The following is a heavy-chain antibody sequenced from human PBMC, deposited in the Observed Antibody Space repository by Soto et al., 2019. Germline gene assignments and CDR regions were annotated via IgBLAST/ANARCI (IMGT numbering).Heavy chain of an antibody. Sequence: PSETLSLTCAVSGGSISSSNWWSWVRQPPGKGLEWIGGIYHSGSTNYNPSLKSRVTISVDKSKNQFSLKLSSVTAADTAVYYYARHPGGEYDILTAYFDYWGQGTLVTVSS. J-gene: IGHJ4*02. CDR1: GGSISSSNW. CDR3: ARHPGGEYDILTAYFDY. D-gene: IGHD3-9*01. CDR2: IYHSGST. V-gene: IGHV4-4*02.